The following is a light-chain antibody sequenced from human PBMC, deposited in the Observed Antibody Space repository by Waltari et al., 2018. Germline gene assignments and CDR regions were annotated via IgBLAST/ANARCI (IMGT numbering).Light chain of an antibody. CDR1: QSISSW. V-gene: IGKV1-5*03. CDR3: QQYNSYWT. Sequence: DIQMTQSPSTLSASVGDRVTITCRASQSISSWLSWYQQKPGKAPKLLIYKASSLESGVPSRFSGSGSRTEFTLTISSPQPDDFATYYCQQYNSYWTFGQGTKVEIK. CDR2: KAS. J-gene: IGKJ1*01.